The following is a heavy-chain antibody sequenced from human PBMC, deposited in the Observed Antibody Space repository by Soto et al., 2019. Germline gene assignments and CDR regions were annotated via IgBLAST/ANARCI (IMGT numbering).Heavy chain of an antibody. J-gene: IGHJ4*02. D-gene: IGHD5-12*01. V-gene: IGHV1-18*01. CDR3: ARVSGYSGYHYFDY. CDR1: GYAFTSSG. CDR2: ISAYNGNT. Sequence: ASVEVSCKESGYAFTSSGSSWVRQAPGQGLEWMGWISAYNGNTNYAQKLQGRVTMTTDTSTGTAYMELRSLRSDDTAVYYCARVSGYSGYHYFDYWGQGTLVTVSS.